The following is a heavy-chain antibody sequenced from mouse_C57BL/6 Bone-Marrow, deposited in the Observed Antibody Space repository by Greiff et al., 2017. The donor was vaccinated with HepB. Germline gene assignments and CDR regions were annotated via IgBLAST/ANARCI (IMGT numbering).Heavy chain of an antibody. J-gene: IGHJ2*01. CDR1: GYAFTNYL. V-gene: IGHV1-54*01. Sequence: QVQLQQSGAELVRPGTSVKVSCKASGYAFTNYLIEWVKQRPGQGLEWIGVINPGSGGTNYNEKFKGKATLTADKSSSTAYMQLSSLTSEDSAVYFCARRWLLLHFDYWGQGTTLTFSS. D-gene: IGHD2-3*01. CDR3: ARRWLLLHFDY. CDR2: INPGSGGT.